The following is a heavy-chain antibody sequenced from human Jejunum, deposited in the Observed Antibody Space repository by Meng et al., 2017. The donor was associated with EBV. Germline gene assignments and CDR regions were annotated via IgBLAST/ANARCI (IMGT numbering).Heavy chain of an antibody. Sequence: EVQLVESGGGLVQPGDSLRLSCAASGFTLSSYWMHWVRQAPGKGLVWVSRINSDGSKTNYADSVKGRFTISRDIAKNTLYLQLNSLRDDDTAVYYCVRGPPPDTWGQGTLVTVSS. CDR2: INSDGSKT. CDR3: VRGPPPDT. J-gene: IGHJ5*02. CDR1: GFTLSSYW. V-gene: IGHV3-74*01.